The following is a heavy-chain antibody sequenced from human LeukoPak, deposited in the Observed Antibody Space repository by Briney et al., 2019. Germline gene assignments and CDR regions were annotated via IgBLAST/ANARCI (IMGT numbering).Heavy chain of an antibody. D-gene: IGHD6-6*01. Sequence: PGRSLRLPCAASGFTFSNYGMHWARQAPGKGLEWVAVIWYDGSTKYYADSVKGRFTISRDNSKNTLFLQMNSLRAEDTAVYYCARERASSSRNCFDPWGQGTLVTVSS. V-gene: IGHV3-33*01. CDR3: ARERASSSRNCFDP. CDR1: GFTFSNYG. J-gene: IGHJ5*02. CDR2: IWYDGSTK.